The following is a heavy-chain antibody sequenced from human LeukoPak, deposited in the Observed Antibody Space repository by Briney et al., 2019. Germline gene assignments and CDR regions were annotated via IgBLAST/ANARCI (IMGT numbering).Heavy chain of an antibody. Sequence: PSETLSLTCAVYGGSFSCYYWSWIRQPPGKGLEWIGEINHSGSTNYNPSLKSRVTISVDTSKNQFSLKLSSVTAADTAVYYCARGRPDYYGSGSYLFAFDIWGQGTMVTVSS. D-gene: IGHD3-10*01. CDR1: GGSFSCYY. J-gene: IGHJ3*02. CDR2: INHSGST. CDR3: ARGRPDYYGSGSYLFAFDI. V-gene: IGHV4-34*01.